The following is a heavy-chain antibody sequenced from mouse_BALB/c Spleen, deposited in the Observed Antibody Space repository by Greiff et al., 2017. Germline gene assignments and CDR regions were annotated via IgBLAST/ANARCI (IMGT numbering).Heavy chain of an antibody. CDR3: ASDRRYDGNYYAMDY. Sequence: EVQRVESGGGLVKPGGSRKLSCAASGFTFSDYGMAWVRQAPGKGPEWVAFISNLAYSIYYADTVTGRFTISRENAKNTLYLEMSSLRSEDTAMYYCASDRRYDGNYYAMDYWGQGTSVTVSS. D-gene: IGHD2-14*01. CDR2: ISNLAYSI. V-gene: IGHV5-15*02. CDR1: GFTFSDYG. J-gene: IGHJ4*01.